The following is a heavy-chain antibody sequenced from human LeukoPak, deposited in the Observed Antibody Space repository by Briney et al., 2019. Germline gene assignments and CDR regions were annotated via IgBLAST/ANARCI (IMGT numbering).Heavy chain of an antibody. V-gene: IGHV3-48*01. Sequence: GGSLRLSCVVSGFTFSTYSMNWVRQAPGKGLEWVSYISSSSSTIYYADSVKGRFTISRDNAKKSLYLQMSSLSADDTAVYYCAGGASEYSSSGDFAYWGQGTLVTVSS. CDR2: ISSSSSTI. D-gene: IGHD6-6*01. J-gene: IGHJ4*02. CDR3: AGGASEYSSSGDFAY. CDR1: GFTFSTYS.